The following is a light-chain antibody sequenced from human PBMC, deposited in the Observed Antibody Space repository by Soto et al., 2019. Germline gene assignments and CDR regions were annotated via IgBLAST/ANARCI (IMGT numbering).Light chain of an antibody. CDR3: QQYHHWPVT. J-gene: IGKJ4*01. Sequence: EIVMPQSPATLSVYPGERVTLSCRASLSVTRNLAWYQHTPGQSPRLLISAASSGATGLPSRLSGSGSGTDFTLTIRSLQSEDAAVYYCQQYHHWPVTFGGGTKVEIK. V-gene: IGKV3-15*01. CDR1: LSVTRN. CDR2: AAS.